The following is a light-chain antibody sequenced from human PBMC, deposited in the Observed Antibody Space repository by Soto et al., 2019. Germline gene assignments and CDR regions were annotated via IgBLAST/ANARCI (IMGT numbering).Light chain of an antibody. Sequence: QSALTQPASVSGSPGQSITISCTGTSSDVGGYNYVSWYQQRPGKAPKLMIYDVSNRPSGVSNRFSGSKSGNTASLTISGLQAEDEADYYCSSYTSSSTLYVFGTGPKVTVL. CDR2: DVS. V-gene: IGLV2-14*01. CDR1: SSDVGGYNY. J-gene: IGLJ1*01. CDR3: SSYTSSSTLYV.